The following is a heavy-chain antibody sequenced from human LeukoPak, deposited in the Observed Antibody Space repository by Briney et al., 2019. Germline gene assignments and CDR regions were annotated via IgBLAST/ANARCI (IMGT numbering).Heavy chain of an antibody. J-gene: IGHJ6*03. D-gene: IGHD3-10*01. CDR1: GFTLSSYA. CDR3: AKVMKGSERLTMVRGVIIKTAGLYYMDV. Sequence: PGGSLRLSCAASGFTLSSYAMSWVRQAPGEGLEWVSSISASGGSTNYAHYVKGRFTISRDNSKNTVYMQMNSLRAEDTAVYYCAKVMKGSERLTMVRGVIIKTAGLYYMDVWGKGTTVTVSS. CDR2: ISASGGST. V-gene: IGHV3-23*01.